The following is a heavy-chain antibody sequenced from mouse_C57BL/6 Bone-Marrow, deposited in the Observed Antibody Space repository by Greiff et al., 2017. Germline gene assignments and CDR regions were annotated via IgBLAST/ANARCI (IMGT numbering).Heavy chain of an antibody. Sequence: QVQLQKSGAELARPGASVKLSCKASGYTFTSYGISWVKQRTGQGLEWIGEIYPRSGNTYYNEKFKGKATLTADKSSSTAYMELRSLTSVDSAVYFCASPSGSSGYAMDYWGQGTSVTVSS. CDR3: ASPSGSSGYAMDY. CDR2: IYPRSGNT. J-gene: IGHJ4*01. CDR1: GYTFTSYG. V-gene: IGHV1-81*01. D-gene: IGHD3-2*02.